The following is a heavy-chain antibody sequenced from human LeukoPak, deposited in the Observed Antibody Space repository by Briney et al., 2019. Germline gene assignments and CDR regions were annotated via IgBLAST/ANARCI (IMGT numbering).Heavy chain of an antibody. CDR1: GFTFNNYV. D-gene: IGHD3-16*01. Sequence: PGGSLRLSCAASGFTFNNYVINWVRQAPGKGLEWVSAISVGGGSPYYADSVKGRFTISRDNSKNTVYLQMNSLRAEDTAVYFGAKKALRGDFGPYFDYWGQGTLVTVSS. CDR2: ISVGGGSP. V-gene: IGHV3-23*01. CDR3: AKKALRGDFGPYFDY. J-gene: IGHJ4*02.